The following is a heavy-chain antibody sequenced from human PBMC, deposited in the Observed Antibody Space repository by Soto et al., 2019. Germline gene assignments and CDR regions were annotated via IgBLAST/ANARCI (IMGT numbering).Heavy chain of an antibody. CDR2: IYHSGST. CDR3: ERVDSSGWTPNFFDS. Sequence: PSETLSLTCAVSGYSITSGYYWGWIRQPPGKELEWIGTIYHSGSTFYNPSLKTPVTISVDTSKNQFSLRLTSVTAADTALYYCERVDSSGWTPNFFDSWGRGTQVPVYS. CDR1: GYSITSGYY. J-gene: IGHJ4*02. V-gene: IGHV4-38-2*01. D-gene: IGHD6-19*01.